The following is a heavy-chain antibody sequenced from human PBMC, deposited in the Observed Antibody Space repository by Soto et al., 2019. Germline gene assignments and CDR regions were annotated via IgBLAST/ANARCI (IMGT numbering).Heavy chain of an antibody. D-gene: IGHD3-10*01. Sequence: PSETLSLTCTVSGGSISSGGYYWSWIRQLPGKGLEWIGYIYYSGSTYYNPSLKSRVTISVDTSKNQFPLKLISVTAADTAVYYCARSPSRGFGGDYWGQGTLVTVSS. J-gene: IGHJ4*02. CDR1: GGSISSGGYY. CDR3: ARSPSRGFGGDY. V-gene: IGHV4-31*03. CDR2: IYYSGST.